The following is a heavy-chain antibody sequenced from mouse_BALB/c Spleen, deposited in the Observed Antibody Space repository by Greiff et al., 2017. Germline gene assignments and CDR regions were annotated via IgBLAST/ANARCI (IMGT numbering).Heavy chain of an antibody. Sequence: EVQVVESGGGLVQPGGSLRLSCATSGFTFTDYYMSWVRQPPGKALEWLGFIRNKANGYTTEYSASVKGRFTISRDNSQSILYLQMNTLRAEDSATYYCARERRGYEGYFDVWGAGTTVTVSS. J-gene: IGHJ1*01. V-gene: IGHV7-3*02. CDR1: GFTFTDYY. CDR3: ARERRGYEGYFDV. D-gene: IGHD2-14*01. CDR2: IRNKANGYTT.